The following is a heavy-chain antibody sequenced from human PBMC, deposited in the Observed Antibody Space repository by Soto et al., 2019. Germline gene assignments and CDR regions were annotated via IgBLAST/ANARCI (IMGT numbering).Heavy chain of an antibody. Sequence: GGSLRLSCAASGFTFSNAWMNWVRQAPGKGLEWVGRIKSKTDGGTTDYAAPVKGRFTISRDDSKNTLYLQMNSLKTEDTAVYYCTTSPQVLYGDYFSWLGYWGQGTLVTVSS. J-gene: IGHJ4*02. D-gene: IGHD4-17*01. CDR2: IKSKTDGGTT. V-gene: IGHV3-15*07. CDR3: TTSPQVLYGDYFSWLGY. CDR1: GFTFSNAW.